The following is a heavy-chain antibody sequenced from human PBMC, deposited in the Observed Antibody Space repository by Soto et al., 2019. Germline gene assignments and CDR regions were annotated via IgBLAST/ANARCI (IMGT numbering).Heavy chain of an antibody. V-gene: IGHV3-64*07. CDR3: ARSCPPEP. CDR1: GFTFSNNA. CDR2: VSSDGNST. Sequence: ELQLVESGGGLVQPGGSLRLSCIAFGFTFSNNAMHWVRQAPGKGLEYVSGVSSDGNSTYYADSVKGRFTISRENSKNTLYLQMGGLRDDDMAVYYCARSCPPEPGGQGTLVTVSS. J-gene: IGHJ4*02.